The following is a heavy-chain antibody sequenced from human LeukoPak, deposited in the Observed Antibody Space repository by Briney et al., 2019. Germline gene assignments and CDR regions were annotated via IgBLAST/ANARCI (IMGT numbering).Heavy chain of an antibody. CDR1: GFTFSGSA. CDR3: ARESVCSGGSCSVYFDY. V-gene: IGHV3-73*01. D-gene: IGHD2-15*01. CDR2: IRSKANSYAT. Sequence: PGGSLRLSCAASGFTFSGSAMHWVRQASGKGLEWVGRIRSKANSYATAYAASVKGRFTISRDDSKNTAYLQMNSLRAEDTAVYYCARESVCSGGSCSVYFDYWGQGTLVTVSS. J-gene: IGHJ4*02.